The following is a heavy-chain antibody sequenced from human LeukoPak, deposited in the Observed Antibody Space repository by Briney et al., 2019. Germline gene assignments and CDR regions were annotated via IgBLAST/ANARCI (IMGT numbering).Heavy chain of an antibody. J-gene: IGHJ4*02. CDR2: IIPIFGTA. D-gene: IGHD5-18*01. CDR3: AREPDTAMAFDY. V-gene: IGHV1-69*13. Sequence: SVKVSCKASEYTFTGYYMHWVRQAPGQGLEWMGGIIPIFGTANYAQKFQGRVTITADESTSTAYMELSSLRSEDTAVYYCAREPDTAMAFDYWGQGTLVTVSS. CDR1: EYTFTGYY.